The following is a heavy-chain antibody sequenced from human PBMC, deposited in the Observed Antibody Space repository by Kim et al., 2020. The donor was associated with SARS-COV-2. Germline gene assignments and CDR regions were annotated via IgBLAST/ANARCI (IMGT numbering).Heavy chain of an antibody. Sequence: GGSLRLSCAASGFTFRGYGMHWVRQATGKGLEWVAVMSCDGSSKQYGDSVRGRFTISRDNSKNTLDLQMNSLRVEGTAVYYCAKSFGGSFDSSGQAYGMDVWGQGTMVTVSS. CDR2: MSCDGSSK. D-gene: IGHD3-22*01. CDR1: GFTFRGYG. V-gene: IGHV3-30*18. CDR3: AKSFGGSFDSSGQAYGMDV. J-gene: IGHJ6*02.